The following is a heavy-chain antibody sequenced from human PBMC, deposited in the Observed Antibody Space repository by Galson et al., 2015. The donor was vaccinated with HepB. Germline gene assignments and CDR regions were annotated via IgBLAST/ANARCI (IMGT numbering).Heavy chain of an antibody. Sequence: SLRLSCAASGFTFSSYAMSWVRQAPGKGLEWVSAISGSGGSTYYADSVKGRFTISRDNSKNTLYLQMNSLRAEDTAVYYCATLGPPDYGDYGPIDYWGQGTLVTVSS. CDR1: GFTFSSYA. V-gene: IGHV3-23*01. CDR3: ATLGPPDYGDYGPIDY. J-gene: IGHJ4*02. CDR2: ISGSGGST. D-gene: IGHD4-17*01.